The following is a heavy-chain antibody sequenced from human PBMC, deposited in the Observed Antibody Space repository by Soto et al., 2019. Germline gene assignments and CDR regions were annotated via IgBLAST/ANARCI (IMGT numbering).Heavy chain of an antibody. CDR1: GESFSGYC. CDR3: ARGKRDFWSGYFDY. Sequence: SETLSLTCAVYGESFSGYCWSWISQPQGKGLEWIGYIYYSGTTNYNPSLKSRVTISVDTSKNQFSLKLSSVTAADTAVYYCARGKRDFWSGYFDYWGQGTLVTVSS. CDR2: IYYSGTT. J-gene: IGHJ4*02. D-gene: IGHD3-3*01. V-gene: IGHV4-59*01.